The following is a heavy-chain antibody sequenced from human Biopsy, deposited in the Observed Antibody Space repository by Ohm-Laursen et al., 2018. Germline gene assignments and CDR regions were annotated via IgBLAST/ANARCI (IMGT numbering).Heavy chain of an antibody. CDR3: TRDTTYYAGTTYYDALDV. CDR1: GFAFSTYW. Sequence: SLRLSCAASGFAFSTYWMTWVRQAPGKGLEWVANIQRGGSQSNHADSVKGRFTISRDNAKNSLYLQMNSLRAEDTAVYYCTRDTTYYAGTTYYDALDVWGQGTTVTVSS. CDR2: IQRGGSQS. V-gene: IGHV3-7*01. D-gene: IGHD2/OR15-2a*01. J-gene: IGHJ3*01.